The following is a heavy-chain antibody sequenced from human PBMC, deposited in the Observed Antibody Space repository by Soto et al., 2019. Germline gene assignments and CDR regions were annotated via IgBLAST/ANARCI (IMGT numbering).Heavy chain of an antibody. CDR3: ARANGYFSSLDS. CDR2: ISYDGSKI. V-gene: IGHV3-30-3*01. J-gene: IGHJ4*02. D-gene: IGHD2-2*03. Sequence: QVQVVESGGDVVQPGRSLRLSCAASGFTFSSYAMHWVRQAPDKGLEWVAVISYDGSKIYYPDSLKGRFTISRDDSKSTLYLQMNPLTTNDTAVYYCARANGYFSSLDSWGQGTLVTVSS. CDR1: GFTFSSYA.